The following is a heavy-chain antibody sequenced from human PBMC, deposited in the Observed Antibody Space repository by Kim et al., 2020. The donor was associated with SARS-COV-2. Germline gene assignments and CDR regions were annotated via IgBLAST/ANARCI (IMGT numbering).Heavy chain of an antibody. CDR1: GGSISSSNW. CDR2: IYHSGST. CDR3: AREGAYGAGTNGPDP. V-gene: IGHV4-4*02. J-gene: IGHJ5*02. Sequence: SETLSLTCAVSGGSISSSNWWSWVRQPPGKGLEWIGEIYHSGSTNYNPSLKSRVTISVDKSKNQFSLKLSSVTAADTAVYYCAREGAYGAGTNGPDPWGQGTLVTVSS. D-gene: IGHD3-10*01.